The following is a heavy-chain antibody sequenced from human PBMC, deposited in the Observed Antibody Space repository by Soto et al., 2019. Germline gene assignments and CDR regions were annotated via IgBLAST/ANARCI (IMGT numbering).Heavy chain of an antibody. V-gene: IGHV4-59*01. Sequence: SETLSLRCTGSGGSTSPYYWSWFRQPPGKGLEWVGYIYYSGGTNYNPSLMCRVTISVDTSKNQFSLKLSSVTAADTAVYYRASRAYWGQGTLVTVSS. CDR3: ASRAY. CDR1: GGSTSPYY. J-gene: IGHJ4*02. CDR2: IYYSGGT.